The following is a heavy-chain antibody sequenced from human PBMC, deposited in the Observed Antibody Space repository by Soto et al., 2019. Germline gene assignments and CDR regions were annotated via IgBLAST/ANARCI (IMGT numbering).Heavy chain of an antibody. CDR1: GFTFSSYG. Sequence: GGSLRLSCAASGFTFSSYGMHWVRLAPGKGLEWVAVIWYDGSNKYYVDSVKGRFTISRDNAKNSLYLQMNSLRAEDTAVYYCARSLRSSHYYGSGSYYTAFDIWGQGTMVTVSS. J-gene: IGHJ3*02. CDR2: IWYDGSNK. D-gene: IGHD3-10*01. V-gene: IGHV3-33*03. CDR3: ARSLRSSHYYGSGSYYTAFDI.